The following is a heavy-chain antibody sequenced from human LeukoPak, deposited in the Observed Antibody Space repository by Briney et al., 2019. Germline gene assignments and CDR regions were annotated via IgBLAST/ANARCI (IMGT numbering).Heavy chain of an antibody. CDR3: GRSQYYYGSNWFDP. Sequence: PGGSLRLSCAASGFTFSSYGMHWVRQAPGKGLEWVAVIWYDGSNKYYADSVKGRFTISRDNSKNTLYLQMNSLRAEDTAVYYCGRSQYYYGSNWFDPWGQGTLVTVSS. V-gene: IGHV3-33*01. CDR2: IWYDGSNK. D-gene: IGHD3-10*01. J-gene: IGHJ5*02. CDR1: GFTFSSYG.